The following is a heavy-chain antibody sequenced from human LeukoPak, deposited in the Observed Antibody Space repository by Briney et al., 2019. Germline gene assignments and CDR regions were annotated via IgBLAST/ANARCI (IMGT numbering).Heavy chain of an antibody. D-gene: IGHD4-23*01. CDR3: AKDPRDYGGNSISGYYFDN. CDR1: GFTFSSYA. Sequence: PGGSLRLSCAASGFTFSSYAMGWVRQAPGKGLEWVSDITISGGTTHFYSDSAKGRFTISRDNSKNTLYPEMNSLRAEDTAVYYCAKDPRDYGGNSISGYYFDNWGQGTLVTVSS. V-gene: IGHV3-23*01. J-gene: IGHJ4*02. CDR2: ITISGGTT.